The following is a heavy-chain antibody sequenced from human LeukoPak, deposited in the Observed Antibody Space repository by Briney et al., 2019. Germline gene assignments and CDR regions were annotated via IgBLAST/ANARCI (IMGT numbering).Heavy chain of an antibody. D-gene: IGHD3-22*01. CDR3: ARVRWQGLYSSGYYYYFDY. V-gene: IGHV4-61*01. CDR1: GGSVSSGSYY. Sequence: ASETLSLTCTVSGGSVSSGSYYWSWIRQPPGKGLEWIGYIYYSGSTNYNPSLKSRVTISVDTSKNQFSLKLSSVTAADTAVYYCARVRWQGLYSSGYYYYFDYWGQGTLVTVSS. CDR2: IYYSGST. J-gene: IGHJ4*02.